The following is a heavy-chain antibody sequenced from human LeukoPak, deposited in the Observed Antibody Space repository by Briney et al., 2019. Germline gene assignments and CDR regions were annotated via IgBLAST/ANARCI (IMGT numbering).Heavy chain of an antibody. Sequence: PSETLSLTCTVSGGSISSYYWSWIRQPPGKGLEWIGFIYYSGSTNYNPSLKSRVTISVDTSKNQFSLKLSSVTAADTAVYYCAASGVGATIDYWGQGTLVTVSS. V-gene: IGHV4-59*01. D-gene: IGHD1-26*01. CDR3: AASGVGATIDY. J-gene: IGHJ4*02. CDR1: GGSISSYY. CDR2: IYYSGST.